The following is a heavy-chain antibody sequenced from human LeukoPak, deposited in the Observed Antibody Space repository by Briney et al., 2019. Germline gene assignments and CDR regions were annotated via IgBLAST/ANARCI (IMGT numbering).Heavy chain of an antibody. V-gene: IGHV1-2*02. D-gene: IGHD3-22*01. Sequence: GASLKLSCKASGYTFTGYSMHWVRQAPGQGLEWLGWINAKSGARNYAETVQGRVTMSRDKSISTVYMEMSRLRSDDTAVYYCARGDYSDGSVYFYEWGQGALVTVSP. CDR2: INAKSGAR. J-gene: IGHJ4*02. CDR3: ARGDYSDGSVYFYE. CDR1: GYTFTGYS.